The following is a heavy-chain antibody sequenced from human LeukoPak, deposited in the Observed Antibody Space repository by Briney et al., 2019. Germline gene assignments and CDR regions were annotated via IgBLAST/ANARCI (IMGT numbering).Heavy chain of an antibody. CDR2: IYPGDYDT. Sequence: GESLQISCQGSGYRFTSNWIAWARQMPGKGLEWMGIIYPGDYDTRYSRSFQGQVTISADKSISTAYLQWSSLRASDTAIYFCAYGKYYFDYWGQGTLVTVTS. D-gene: IGHD3-16*01. CDR1: GYRFTSNW. CDR3: AYGKYYFDY. J-gene: IGHJ4*02. V-gene: IGHV5-51*01.